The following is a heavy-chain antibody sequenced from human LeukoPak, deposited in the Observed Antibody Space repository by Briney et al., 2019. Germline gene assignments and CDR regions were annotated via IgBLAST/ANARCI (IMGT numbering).Heavy chain of an antibody. CDR1: GDSTSSSSYY. CDR3: ARHEVVRGVYFDY. J-gene: IGHJ4*02. V-gene: IGHV4-39*01. Sequence: SETLSLTCTVSGDSTSSSSYYWAWIRQPPGKGLEWIGSIYYSGSTYYNPSLKSRVTISVDTSKNQFSLKLRSVTAADTAVYYCARHEVVRGVYFDYWGQGTLVTVSS. CDR2: IYYSGST. D-gene: IGHD3-10*01.